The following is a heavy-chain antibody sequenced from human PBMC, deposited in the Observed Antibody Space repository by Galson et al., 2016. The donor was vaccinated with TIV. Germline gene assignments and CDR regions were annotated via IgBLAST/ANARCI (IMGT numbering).Heavy chain of an antibody. V-gene: IGHV1-2*04. Sequence: SVKVSCKASGYTLTGNYMHWVRQAPGQGLEWMGWINPKSGDTSYAQKFQDWVNMTRDMSISTANMELSRLRSDDTAVYYCARIAYGSSALDVWGQGTTVTVSS. D-gene: IGHD4-17*01. CDR1: GYTLTGNY. J-gene: IGHJ6*02. CDR3: ARIAYGSSALDV. CDR2: INPKSGDT.